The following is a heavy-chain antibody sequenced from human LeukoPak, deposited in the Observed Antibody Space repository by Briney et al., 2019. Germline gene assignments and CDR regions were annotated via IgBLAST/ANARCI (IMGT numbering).Heavy chain of an antibody. CDR1: GGSISGSTYY. CDR2: LYYSGST. J-gene: IGHJ5*02. Sequence: SETLSLTCTVSGGSISGSTYYWGWIRQPPGKGLEWIGSLYYSGSTYYNPSLKSRVTISVDTSKNQFSLKLGSVTAADTAVYYCARRGEFYNWFDPWGQGTLVTVSS. CDR3: ARRGEFYNWFDP. V-gene: IGHV4-39*01. D-gene: IGHD3-10*01.